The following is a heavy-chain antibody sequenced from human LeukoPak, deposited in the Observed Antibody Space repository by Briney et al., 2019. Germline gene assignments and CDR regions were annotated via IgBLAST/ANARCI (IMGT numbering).Heavy chain of an antibody. CDR2: IYTSGST. D-gene: IGHD6-13*01. CDR1: GGSISSYY. J-gene: IGHJ4*02. CDR3: ARELGPYSSSWEQFDY. V-gene: IGHV4-4*07. Sequence: SETLSLTCTVSGGSISSYYWSWIRQPAGKGLEWIGRIYTSGSTNYNPSLKSRVTMSVDPSKNQFSLKLSSVTAADTAVYYCARELGPYSSSWEQFDYWGQGTLVTVSS.